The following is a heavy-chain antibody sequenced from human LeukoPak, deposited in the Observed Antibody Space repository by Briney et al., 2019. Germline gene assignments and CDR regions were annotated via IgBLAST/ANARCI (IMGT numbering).Heavy chain of an antibody. J-gene: IGHJ4*02. CDR3: ASDLWSTAAGIFDF. CDR2: IYSTGNT. D-gene: IGHD6-25*01. V-gene: IGHV4-39*07. Sequence: SETLSLTCTVSGDFIRSGHYYWGWIRQSPGKGLEWMGSIYSTGNTHYNPSLESRLIISVDTSKNSFSLKLSSVTAADTAVYFCASDLWSTAAGIFDFWGQGALVTVSS. CDR1: GDFIRSGHYY.